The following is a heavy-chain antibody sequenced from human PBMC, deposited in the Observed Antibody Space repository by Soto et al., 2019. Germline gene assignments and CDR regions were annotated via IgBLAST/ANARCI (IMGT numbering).Heavy chain of an antibody. CDR3: ARVIGYSYGFDAFDI. Sequence: EVQLLESGGGLVQPGGSLRLSCAASGFTFSSYAMSWVRQAPGKGLEWVSAISGSGGSTYYADSVKGRFTISRDNAKNTLYLQMNSLRGEDTAVYYCARVIGYSYGFDAFDIWGQGTMVTVSS. J-gene: IGHJ3*02. CDR2: ISGSGGST. CDR1: GFTFSSYA. V-gene: IGHV3-23*01. D-gene: IGHD5-18*01.